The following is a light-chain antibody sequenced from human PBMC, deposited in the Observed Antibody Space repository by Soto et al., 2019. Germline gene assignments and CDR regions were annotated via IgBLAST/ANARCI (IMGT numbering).Light chain of an antibody. V-gene: IGKV3-11*01. CDR1: QSVSSY. Sequence: EIVLTQSPATLSLSPGERATLSCRASQSVSSYLAWYQQKYGQAPRLLIYGASSRAIHTPDRFSGSVSGTDGTITISGLEQEDGSVYYCQHFGNSIWTFGQGTKVDIK. J-gene: IGKJ1*01. CDR2: GAS. CDR3: QHFGNSIWT.